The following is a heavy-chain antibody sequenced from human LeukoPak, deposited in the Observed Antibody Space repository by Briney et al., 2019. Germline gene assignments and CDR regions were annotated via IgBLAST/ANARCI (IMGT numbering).Heavy chain of an antibody. V-gene: IGHV4-61*08. Sequence: SETLSLTCTVSGGSISSGDYYWSWMRQPPGKGLEWIGYIYYSGSANYNPSLKSRVTISVDTSKNQFSLKLSSVTAADTAVYYCARHSSIAVQYYYGMDVWGQGTTVTVSS. CDR2: IYYSGSA. CDR3: ARHSSIAVQYYYGMDV. CDR1: GGSISSGDYY. J-gene: IGHJ6*02. D-gene: IGHD6-6*01.